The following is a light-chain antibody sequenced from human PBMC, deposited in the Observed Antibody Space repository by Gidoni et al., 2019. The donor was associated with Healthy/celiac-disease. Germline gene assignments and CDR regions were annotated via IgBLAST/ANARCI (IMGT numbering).Light chain of an antibody. V-gene: IGLV2-14*03. J-gene: IGLJ2*01. CDR1: SSDVGGYNY. Sequence: QSALTQPASVSGSPGQSITITCTGTSSDVGGYNYVTCYQQHPDKAPKLMIYDVSNRPSGVSNRFSGSKSGNTASLTISGLQAEDEADYYCSSYTSSSTRDVVFGGGTKLTVL. CDR3: SSYTSSSTRDVV. CDR2: DVS.